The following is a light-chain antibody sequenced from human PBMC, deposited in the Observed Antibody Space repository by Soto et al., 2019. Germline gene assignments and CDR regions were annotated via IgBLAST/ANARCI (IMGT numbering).Light chain of an antibody. CDR2: EVS. Sequence: QAVLTQPPSASGSPGQSVTISCAGTSSDVGGYNYVSWYQQYPGKVPKLMIYEVSERPSGVPDRFSGSKSGNTAFLTVSGLQAEDEADYYCPSYADTAYVFGTGTKLTVL. CDR3: PSYADTAYV. CDR1: SSDVGGYNY. J-gene: IGLJ1*01. V-gene: IGLV2-8*01.